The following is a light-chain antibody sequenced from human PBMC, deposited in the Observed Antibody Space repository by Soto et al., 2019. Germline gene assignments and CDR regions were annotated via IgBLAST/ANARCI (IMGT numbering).Light chain of an antibody. V-gene: IGLV1-40*01. CDR2: CNT. J-gene: IGLJ2*01. CDR1: SSNIGAGYD. CDR3: QSYDSSLSGWV. Sequence: QSVLTQPPSVSGAPGQRVTISYTGSSSNIGAGYDVHWYQQLPGTAPKLLIYCNTNRPSGVPDRFSGSKSGTSASLAITGLQAEDEADYYCQSYDSSLSGWVFGGGTKLTVL.